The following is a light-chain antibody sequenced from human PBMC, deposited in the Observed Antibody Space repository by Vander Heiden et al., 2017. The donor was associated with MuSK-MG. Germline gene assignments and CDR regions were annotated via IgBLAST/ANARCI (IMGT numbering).Light chain of an antibody. Sequence: DIHMTPAPHTLSASVGDRVTITCRASQSISNWLAWYQQKPGKAPNLLIYKASTLESGVPSRFSGSGSGTEFTLTISSLQPDDFATYYCQQYNSYPYTFGEGTKLEIK. CDR1: QSISNW. V-gene: IGKV1-5*03. J-gene: IGKJ2*01. CDR2: KAS. CDR3: QQYNSYPYT.